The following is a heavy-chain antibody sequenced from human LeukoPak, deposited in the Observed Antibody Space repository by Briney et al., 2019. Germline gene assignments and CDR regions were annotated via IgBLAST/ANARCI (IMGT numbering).Heavy chain of an antibody. CDR3: ARDAYSYGYAFDI. D-gene: IGHD5-18*01. CDR2: INHSGST. J-gene: IGHJ3*02. Sequence: PSGTLSLTCAVSGGSISSSNWWSWIRQPPGKGLEWIGEINHSGSTNYNPSLKSRVTISVDTSKNQFSLKLSSVTAADTAVYYCARDAYSYGYAFDIWGQGTMVTVSS. V-gene: IGHV4-4*02. CDR1: GGSISSSNW.